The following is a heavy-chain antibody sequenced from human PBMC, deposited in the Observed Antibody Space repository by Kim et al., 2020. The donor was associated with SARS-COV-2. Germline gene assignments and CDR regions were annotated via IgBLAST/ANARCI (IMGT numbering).Heavy chain of an antibody. D-gene: IGHD3-9*01. V-gene: IGHV5-51*01. J-gene: IGHJ4*02. Sequence: SVQGQVTISADKSISTAYLQWSSLKASDTAMYYCARRDYDILTGYSNLDYWGQGTLVTVSS. CDR3: ARRDYDILTGYSNLDY.